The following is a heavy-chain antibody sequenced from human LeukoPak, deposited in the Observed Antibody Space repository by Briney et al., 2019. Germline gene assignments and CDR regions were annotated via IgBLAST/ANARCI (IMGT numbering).Heavy chain of an antibody. CDR3: ARHPNTSSVLRFLEWLLYLDY. J-gene: IGHJ4*02. CDR2: IYPGDSDT. CDR1: GYSFTSYW. D-gene: IGHD3-3*01. V-gene: IGHV5-51*01. Sequence: GESLKISCKGSGYSFTSYWIGWVRQMPGKGLEWMGIIYPGDSDTRYSPSFQGQVTISADKSISTAYLQWSSLKASDTAMYYCARHPNTSSVLRFLEWLLYLDYWGQGTLVTVSS.